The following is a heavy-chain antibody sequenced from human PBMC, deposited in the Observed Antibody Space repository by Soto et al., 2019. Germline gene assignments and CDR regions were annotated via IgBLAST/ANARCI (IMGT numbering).Heavy chain of an antibody. Sequence: QLHLVQSGAVVKKPGASVTVSCSASGYPVTAYYMHWVRQAPGRGLEWMGGINPATGAAKYTQTFQGRGTLTRDTSTSTVFMELSGPTSEDTAVFYWARGGGVGVAGSAAFDMWGQGTLVTVSS. CDR3: ARGGGVGVAGSAAFDM. D-gene: IGHD3-3*01. CDR2: INPATGAA. V-gene: IGHV1-2*02. CDR1: GYPVTAYY. J-gene: IGHJ3*02.